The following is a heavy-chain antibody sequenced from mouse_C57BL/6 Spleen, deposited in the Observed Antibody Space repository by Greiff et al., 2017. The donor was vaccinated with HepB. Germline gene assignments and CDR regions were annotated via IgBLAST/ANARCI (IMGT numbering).Heavy chain of an antibody. D-gene: IGHD2-3*01. Sequence: QVQLQQSGPELVKPGASVKISCKASGYAFSSSWMNWVKQRPGKGLEWIGRIYPGDGDTNYNGKFKGKATLTADKTSSTAYMQLSSLTSEDSAVYFCAIYDGYSPFAYWGQGTLVTVSA. J-gene: IGHJ3*01. CDR2: IYPGDGDT. V-gene: IGHV1-82*01. CDR1: GYAFSSSW. CDR3: AIYDGYSPFAY.